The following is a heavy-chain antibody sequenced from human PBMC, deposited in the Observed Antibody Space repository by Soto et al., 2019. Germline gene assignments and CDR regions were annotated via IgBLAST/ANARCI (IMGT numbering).Heavy chain of an antibody. J-gene: IGHJ4*02. V-gene: IGHV1-58*01. D-gene: IGHD4-17*01. CDR3: TRVGGYYGDYPNFDY. CDR2: IVVGSGNT. Sequence: SVKVSCKASGFNFISSAVQWVRQARGQRPEWIGWIVVGSGNTKYAQKFQERVTITRDMSKNQVSLKLSSVTAADTAVYYCTRVGGYYGDYPNFDYWGQGALVTVSS. CDR1: GFNFISSA.